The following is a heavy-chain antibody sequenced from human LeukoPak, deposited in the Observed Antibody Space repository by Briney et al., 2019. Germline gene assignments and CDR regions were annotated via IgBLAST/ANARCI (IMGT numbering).Heavy chain of an antibody. CDR2: IYHSGRT. CDR1: GGSISSSNW. D-gene: IGHD3-22*01. V-gene: IGHV4-4*02. J-gene: IGHJ4*02. Sequence: SETLSLTCTVSGGSISSSNWWSWVRQPPGKGLEWIGEIYHSGRTNYNPSLKSRLTILVEKSKNQFSLKLNSVTAADTAVYYCAREAGSGYSRSMDSWGQGTLVTVSS. CDR3: AREAGSGYSRSMDS.